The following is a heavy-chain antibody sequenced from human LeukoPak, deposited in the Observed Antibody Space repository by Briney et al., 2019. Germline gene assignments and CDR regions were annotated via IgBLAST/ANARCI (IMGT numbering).Heavy chain of an antibody. CDR3: AREFSLTMIVVVLPPPAARGTWDAFDI. D-gene: IGHD3-22*01. CDR1: GYTFTSYY. Sequence: GASVKVSCKASGYTFTSYYMHWVRRAPGQGLEWMGIINPSGGSTSYAQKFQGRVTMTRDTSTSTVYMELSSLRSEDTAVYYCAREFSLTMIVVVLPPPAARGTWDAFDIWGQGTMVTVSS. J-gene: IGHJ3*02. V-gene: IGHV1-46*01. CDR2: INPSGGST.